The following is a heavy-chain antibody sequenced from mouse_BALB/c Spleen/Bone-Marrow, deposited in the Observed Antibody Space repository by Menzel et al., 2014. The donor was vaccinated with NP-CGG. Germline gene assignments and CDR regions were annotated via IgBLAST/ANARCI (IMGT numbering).Heavy chain of an antibody. V-gene: IGHV1-26*01. D-gene: IGHD3-3*01. CDR1: GYTFTDYY. CDR2: INPNTDGT. Sequence: EVQLQQSGPELVKPGTSVKMSCKASGYTFTDYYMMWVRQSHGKSLEWIGHINPNTDGTFYNQKFKGKATLTVDKSSSTADMQLNSLTSEDSAVYYCARSRYFDNWGQGTTLTVSS. CDR3: ARSRYFDN. J-gene: IGHJ2*01.